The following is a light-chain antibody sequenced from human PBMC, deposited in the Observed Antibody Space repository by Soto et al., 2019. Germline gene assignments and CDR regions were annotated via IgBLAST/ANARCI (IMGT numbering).Light chain of an antibody. CDR3: QQYNNWPRT. J-gene: IGKJ1*01. V-gene: IGKV3-15*01. Sequence: EVVMTQSPATVSVSPCNRATLSCRASQSLYSNLAWYQQKPGQAPRLLIYGASTRATGIPARFSGSGSGTEFTLTISSLQSEDFAVYYCQQYNNWPRTFGQGTKVDI. CDR1: QSLYSN. CDR2: GAS.